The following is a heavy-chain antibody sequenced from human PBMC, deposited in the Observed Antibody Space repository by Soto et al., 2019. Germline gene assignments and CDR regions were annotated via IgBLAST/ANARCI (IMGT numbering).Heavy chain of an antibody. Sequence: SETLSLNCSVSGYSVSSSDYYWAWIRQPPGKGLEWIGSMFYSGLTYYNPSLKSRVTLSVDTSKNHFSVRLNSVTAADTAVYYCARDRGVGAVYYYGMDVWGQGTTVTVSS. CDR1: GYSVSSSDYY. J-gene: IGHJ6*02. D-gene: IGHD1-26*01. CDR2: MFYSGLT. CDR3: ARDRGVGAVYYYGMDV. V-gene: IGHV4-39*02.